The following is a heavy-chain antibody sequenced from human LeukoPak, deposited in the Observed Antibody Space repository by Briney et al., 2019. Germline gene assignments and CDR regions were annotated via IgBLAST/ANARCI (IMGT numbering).Heavy chain of an antibody. Sequence: GGSLRLSCAASGFTFSSYAMSWVRQAPGKGLEWVSAISGSGGSTYYADSVKGRFIISRDNSKNTLYLQMNSPRAEDTAVYYCAKEKLYCSGGSCYSGYYFDYWGQGTLVTVSS. CDR1: GFTFSSYA. V-gene: IGHV3-23*01. D-gene: IGHD2-15*01. CDR3: AKEKLYCSGGSCYSGYYFDY. CDR2: ISGSGGST. J-gene: IGHJ4*02.